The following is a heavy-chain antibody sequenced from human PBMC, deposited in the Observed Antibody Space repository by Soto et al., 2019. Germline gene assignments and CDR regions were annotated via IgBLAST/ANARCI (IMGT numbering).Heavy chain of an antibody. D-gene: IGHD2-21*02. Sequence: GESLKISCKGSGYSFTSYWIGWVRQMPGKGLEWMGIIYPGDSDTRYSPSFQGQVTISADKSISTAYLQWSSLKASDTAMYYCARSCAGDCPTDAFDYWGQGTLVTVSS. CDR2: IYPGDSDT. CDR1: GYSFTSYW. CDR3: ARSCAGDCPTDAFDY. V-gene: IGHV5-51*01. J-gene: IGHJ4*02.